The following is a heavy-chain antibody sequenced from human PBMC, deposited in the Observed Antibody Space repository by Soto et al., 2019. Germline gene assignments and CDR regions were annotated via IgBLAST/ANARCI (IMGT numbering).Heavy chain of an antibody. V-gene: IGHV1-69*13. D-gene: IGHD3-22*01. CDR1: GGTFSSYA. J-gene: IGHJ5*02. CDR2: IIPIFGTA. CDR3: ARDFTMIVVGGPFDP. Sequence: SVKVSCKASGGTFSSYAISWVRQAPGQGLEWMGGIIPIFGTANYAQKFQGRVTITADESTSTAYMELSSLTSDDTAVYYCARDFTMIVVGGPFDPWGQGTLVTVSS.